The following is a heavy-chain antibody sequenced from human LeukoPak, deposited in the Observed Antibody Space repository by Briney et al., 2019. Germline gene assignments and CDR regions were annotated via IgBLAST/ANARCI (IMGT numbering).Heavy chain of an antibody. D-gene: IGHD6-19*01. Sequence: GGSLRLSCAASGFTFSSYEMNWVRQAPGKGLEWVSYISSSGSTIYYADSVKGRFTISRDNAKNTLYLQMNSLRAEDTAVYYCAKDRVEVAGTPYFDYWGQGTLVTVSS. CDR3: AKDRVEVAGTPYFDY. CDR1: GFTFSSYE. V-gene: IGHV3-48*03. CDR2: ISSSGSTI. J-gene: IGHJ4*02.